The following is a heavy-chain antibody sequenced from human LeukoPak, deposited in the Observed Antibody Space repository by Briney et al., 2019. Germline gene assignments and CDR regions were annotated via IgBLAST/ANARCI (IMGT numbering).Heavy chain of an antibody. V-gene: IGHV3-11*01. CDR2: ISSSGSTI. CDR1: GFTFSDYY. Sequence: GGSLRLSCAASGFTFSDYYMSWIRQAPGKGLEWVSYISSSGSTIHYADSVKGRFTISRDNAKNSLYLQMNSLRAEDTAVYYCATGIIDYYGSGSPYGMDVWGQGTTVTVSS. J-gene: IGHJ6*02. CDR3: ATGIIDYYGSGSPYGMDV. D-gene: IGHD3-10*01.